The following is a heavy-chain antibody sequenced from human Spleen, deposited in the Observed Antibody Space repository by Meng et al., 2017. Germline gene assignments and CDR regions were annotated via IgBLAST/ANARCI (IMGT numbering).Heavy chain of an antibody. CDR2: INHSGST. CDR3: ARGPTTMAHDFDY. V-gene: IGHV4-34*01. Sequence: HVQLPQWGASLLKTAETLSLTCVVSVGSFSHYYWSWIRQPPWKGLEWIGEINHSGSTNYNPSLESRATISVDTSQNNLSLKLSSVTAADSAVYYCARGPTTMAHDFDYWGQGTLVTVSS. J-gene: IGHJ4*02. CDR1: VGSFSHYY. D-gene: IGHD4-11*01.